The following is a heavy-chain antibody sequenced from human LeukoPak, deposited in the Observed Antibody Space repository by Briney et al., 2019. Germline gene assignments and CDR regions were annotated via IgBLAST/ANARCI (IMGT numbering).Heavy chain of an antibody. D-gene: IGHD2-15*01. CDR3: ARGPRPRYCSSGSCSYRGYYYGMDV. V-gene: IGHV4-34*01. J-gene: IGHJ6*02. Sequence: PSETLSLTCAVYGGSFSGYYWSWIRQPPGKGLEWIGEINHSGSTNYNPSLKSRVTISVDTSKNQFSLKLSSVTAADTAVYYCARGPRPRYCSSGSCSYRGYYYGMDVWGQGTTVTVSS. CDR1: GGSFSGYY. CDR2: INHSGST.